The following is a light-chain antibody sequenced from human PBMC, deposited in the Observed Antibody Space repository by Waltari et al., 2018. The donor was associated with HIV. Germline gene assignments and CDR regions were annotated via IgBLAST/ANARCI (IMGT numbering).Light chain of an antibody. Sequence: QSALTQPPSASGSPGQSVTISCTGTSSDVGGYTYVSWYQQHPGRAPKLIIFDVSKRPAGFPDRFAGTKSGNTASLTISALQPEDEADYDCKSYMCSLRWVFGGGTKLTVL. CDR1: SSDVGGYTY. V-gene: IGLV2-8*01. CDR3: KSYMCSLRWV. J-gene: IGLJ3*02. CDR2: DVS.